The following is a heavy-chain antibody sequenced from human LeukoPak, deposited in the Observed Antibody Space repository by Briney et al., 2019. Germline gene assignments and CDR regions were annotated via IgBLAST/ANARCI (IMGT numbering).Heavy chain of an antibody. CDR1: GFTFSDYY. J-gene: IGHJ4*02. Sequence: GGSLRLSCAASGFTFSDYYMSWIRQAPGKGLGWVANIKQDGSEKYYVDSVKGRFTISRDNAKNSLYLQMNSLRAEDAAVCYCARGAAVAGTLWGQGTLVTVSS. CDR2: IKQDGSEK. CDR3: ARGAAVAGTL. D-gene: IGHD6-19*01. V-gene: IGHV3-7*01.